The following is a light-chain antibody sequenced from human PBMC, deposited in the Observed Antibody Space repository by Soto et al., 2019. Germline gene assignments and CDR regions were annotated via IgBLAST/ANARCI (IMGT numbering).Light chain of an antibody. Sequence: EIVMTQSPVTLSVSPGETVTLSCRASQSLRSNLAWYQKKPGQTPRLLIYSASIRAAATPARFSGSGAGTNFSLTISSLQSEDFATYSCQQSYSTTWTFGQGTKVEIK. V-gene: IGKV3-15*01. CDR3: QQSYSTTWT. CDR2: SAS. J-gene: IGKJ1*01. CDR1: QSLRSN.